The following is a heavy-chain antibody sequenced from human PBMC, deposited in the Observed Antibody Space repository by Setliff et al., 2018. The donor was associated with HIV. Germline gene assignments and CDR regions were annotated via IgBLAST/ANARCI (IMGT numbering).Heavy chain of an antibody. V-gene: IGHV4-39*01. CDR1: GDSIRSNFNY. D-gene: IGHD6-13*01. CDR3: ARHRDPPGSRWIYYYYYMDL. J-gene: IGHJ6*03. CDR2: VYHSGST. Sequence: SETLSLTCTVSGDSIRSNFNYWGWIRQPPGKGLEWIGSVYHSGSTSYNPSLSSRLTISVDTSKNQVSLRLSSVTAADTGVYYCARHRDPPGSRWIYYYYYMDLWGEGTTVTVSS.